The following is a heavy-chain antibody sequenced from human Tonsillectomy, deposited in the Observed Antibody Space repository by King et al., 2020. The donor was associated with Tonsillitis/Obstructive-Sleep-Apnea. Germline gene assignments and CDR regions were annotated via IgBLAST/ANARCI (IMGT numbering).Heavy chain of an antibody. CDR2: IMDDTGSK. CDR3: AKEPPRREYDLWSHSFDY. V-gene: IGHV3-23*04. D-gene: IGHD3-3*01. CDR1: GFTFSNYA. J-gene: IGHJ4*02. Sequence: VQLVEAGGGLVQPGRSLRLSCAASGFTFSNYAMSLVRQAPGKGLEWVSSIMDDTGSKSYADSVKGRLTISRANSKNTLYLQMNNLRAEDTALYYRAKEPPRREYDLWSHSFDYWGQGTLVTVSS.